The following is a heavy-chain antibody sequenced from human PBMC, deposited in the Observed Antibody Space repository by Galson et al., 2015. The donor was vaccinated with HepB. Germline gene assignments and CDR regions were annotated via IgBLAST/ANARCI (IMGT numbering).Heavy chain of an antibody. CDR1: GFSLSTSGMC. J-gene: IGHJ5*02. Sequence: PALVKPTQTLTLSCTFSGFSLSTSGMCVSWIRQPPGKALEWLALIDWDDDKYYSTSLKTRLTISKDTSKNQVVLTMTNMDPVDTATYYCARIRGGGYSSSWYGGWFDPWGQGTLVTVSS. D-gene: IGHD6-13*01. CDR2: IDWDDDK. CDR3: ARIRGGGYSSSWYGGWFDP. V-gene: IGHV2-70*01.